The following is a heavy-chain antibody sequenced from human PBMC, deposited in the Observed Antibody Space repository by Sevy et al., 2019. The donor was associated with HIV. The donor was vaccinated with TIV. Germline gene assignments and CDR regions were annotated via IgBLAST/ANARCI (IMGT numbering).Heavy chain of an antibody. CDR2: IYLTGTT. J-gene: IGHJ4*02. Sequence: SETLSLTCSVSGFYISSGYFWGWVRQPPGKGLEWIGSIYLTGTTYYNTSLKRRVTISVDTSKNQISLRLSSVTAADAAVYYCARVLLRLGELSSMDSWGQGTPVTVSS. CDR1: GFYISSGYF. CDR3: ARVLLRLGELSSMDS. V-gene: IGHV4-38-2*02. D-gene: IGHD3-16*02.